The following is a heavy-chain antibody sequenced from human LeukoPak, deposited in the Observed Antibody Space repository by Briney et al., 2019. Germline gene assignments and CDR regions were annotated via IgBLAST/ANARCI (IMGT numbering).Heavy chain of an antibody. Sequence: PGGSLRLSCAASGFTFDDYAMHWVRQAPGKGLEGVSGISWNSGSIGYADSVEGRFTISRDNAKNSVYLQMNSLRAEDTALYYCAKDSRYCSGGSCYSVGAFDIWGQGTMVTVSS. J-gene: IGHJ3*02. D-gene: IGHD2-15*01. V-gene: IGHV3-9*01. CDR1: GFTFDDYA. CDR2: ISWNSGSI. CDR3: AKDSRYCSGGSCYSVGAFDI.